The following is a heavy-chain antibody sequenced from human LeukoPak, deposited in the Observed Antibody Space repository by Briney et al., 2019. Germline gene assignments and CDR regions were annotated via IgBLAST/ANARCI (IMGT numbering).Heavy chain of an antibody. J-gene: IGHJ1*01. CDR3: ARGDSTVTPKYFQY. V-gene: IGHV4-34*01. CDR1: GGSFSGYY. D-gene: IGHD4-23*01. Sequence: SETLSLTCAVYGGSFSGYYWSWIRQPPGKGLEWIGEINHSGSTNYNPSLKSRVTISVDTSKNQFSLKLSSVTAADTAVYYCARGDSTVTPKYFQYWGQGTLVTVSS. CDR2: INHSGST.